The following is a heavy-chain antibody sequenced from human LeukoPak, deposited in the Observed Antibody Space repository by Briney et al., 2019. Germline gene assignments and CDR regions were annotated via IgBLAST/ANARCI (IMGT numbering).Heavy chain of an antibody. J-gene: IGHJ5*02. CDR1: GYSFTDYY. Sequence: ASVRVSYKTSGYSFTDYYIHWVRQAPGQGLEWMGWINTKSGRTSSARKFRGRVTMTRDPSITTVYMDMAWLTSDDTAIYFCARADLIDAGPYLIGPWGQGTLVTVSS. D-gene: IGHD2-2*01. CDR2: INTKSGRT. CDR3: ARADLIDAGPYLIGP. V-gene: IGHV1-2*02.